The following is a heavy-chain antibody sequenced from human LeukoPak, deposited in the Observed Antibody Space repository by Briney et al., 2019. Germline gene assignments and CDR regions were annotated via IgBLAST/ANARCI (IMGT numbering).Heavy chain of an antibody. D-gene: IGHD2-2*01. CDR3: AKKRVLVVPAADFDY. Sequence: PGGSLRLSCAASGFTFSNYGMNWVRQAPGRGLEWVSGISDSGGSTYYADSVKGRFTISGDNSKYTLYLQVNSLRAEDTAIYYCAKKRVLVVPAADFDYWGQGTLVTVSS. J-gene: IGHJ4*02. V-gene: IGHV3-23*01. CDR1: GFTFSNYG. CDR2: ISDSGGST.